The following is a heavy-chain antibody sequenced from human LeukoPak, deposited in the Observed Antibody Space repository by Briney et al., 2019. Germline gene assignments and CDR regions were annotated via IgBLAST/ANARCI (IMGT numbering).Heavy chain of an antibody. D-gene: IGHD3-16*02. J-gene: IGHJ4*02. CDR2: IRSKAYGGTT. Sequence: GGSLRLSCTASGFRFGDYAMSWFRQAPGKGLEWVGFIRSKAYGGTTEYAASVKGRFTISRDDSKNIAYLQMNSLKTEDTAVYYCTTFGGVIADFDYWGQGTLVTVSS. CDR3: TTFGGVIADFDY. V-gene: IGHV3-49*03. CDR1: GFRFGDYA.